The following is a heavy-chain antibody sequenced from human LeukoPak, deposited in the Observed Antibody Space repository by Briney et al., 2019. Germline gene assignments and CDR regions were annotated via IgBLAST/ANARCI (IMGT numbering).Heavy chain of an antibody. CDR1: GYTFTGYY. D-gene: IGHD3-22*01. CDR2: INPNSGGT. V-gene: IGHV1-2*02. CDR3: ASLGNYYDSSGYYEFIDY. J-gene: IGHJ4*02. Sequence: ASVKVSCKASGYTFTGYYMHWVRQAPGQGLEWMGWINPNSGGTNYAQKFQGRVTMTRDTSISTAYMELSRLRSDDTAVYYCASLGNYYDSSGYYEFIDYWGQGTLVTVSS.